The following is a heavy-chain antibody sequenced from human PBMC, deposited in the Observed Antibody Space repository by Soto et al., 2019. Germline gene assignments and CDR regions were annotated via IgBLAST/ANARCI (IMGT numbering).Heavy chain of an antibody. Sequence: SETLSLTCTVSGGSISSGGYYWSWIRQHPGKGLEWIGYIYYSGSTYYNPSLKSRVTISVDTSKNQFSLKLSSVTAADTAVYYCARDGGSGPSAIDYWGQGTLVTVSS. CDR3: ARDGGSGPSAIDY. J-gene: IGHJ4*02. D-gene: IGHD2-15*01. V-gene: IGHV4-31*03. CDR1: GGSISSGGYY. CDR2: IYYSGST.